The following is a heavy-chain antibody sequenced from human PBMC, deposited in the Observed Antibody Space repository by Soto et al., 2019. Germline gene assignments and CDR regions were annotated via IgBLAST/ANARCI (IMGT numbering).Heavy chain of an antibody. D-gene: IGHD3-10*01. J-gene: IGHJ4*02. CDR3: ARGVTMVRGVTHTPNFDY. V-gene: IGHV4-31*03. CDR1: GGSISSGGYY. Sequence: QVQLQESGPGLVKPSQTLSLTCTVSGGSISSGGYYWSWIRQHPGKGLEWIGYIYYSGSTYYNPSLKSRVTISVDTSKNRFSLKLSSVTAADTAVYYCARGVTMVRGVTHTPNFDYWGQGTLVNVSS. CDR2: IYYSGST.